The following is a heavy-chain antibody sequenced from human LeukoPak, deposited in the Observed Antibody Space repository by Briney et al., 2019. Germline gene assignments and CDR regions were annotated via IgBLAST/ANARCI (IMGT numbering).Heavy chain of an antibody. D-gene: IGHD3-22*01. CDR1: GGSISSSNW. V-gene: IGHV4-4*02. CDR2: IYHSGST. J-gene: IGHJ4*02. Sequence: SGTLSLTCAVSGGSISSSNWWSWVRQPPGKGLEWIGEIYHSGSTNYNPSLKSRVTISVDKSKNQFSLKLSSVTAADTAVYYCARGSRFSSGYSYFDYWGQGTLVTVSS. CDR3: ARGSRFSSGYSYFDY.